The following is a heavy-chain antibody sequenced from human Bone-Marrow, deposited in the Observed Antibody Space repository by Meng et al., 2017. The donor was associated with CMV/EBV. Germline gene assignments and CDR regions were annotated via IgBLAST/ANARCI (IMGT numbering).Heavy chain of an antibody. CDR3: AKDGVVPAAMALDV. CDR2: ISAYNGNT. J-gene: IGHJ6*02. CDR1: GYTFTSYG. Sequence: ASVKVSCKASGYTFTSYGISWVRQAPGQGLEWMGWISAYNGNTNYAQKLQGRVTMTTDTSTSLAYMELRSLRPDYTAVYYCAKDGVVPAAMALDVWGQGTTVTVSS. V-gene: IGHV1-18*01. D-gene: IGHD2-2*01.